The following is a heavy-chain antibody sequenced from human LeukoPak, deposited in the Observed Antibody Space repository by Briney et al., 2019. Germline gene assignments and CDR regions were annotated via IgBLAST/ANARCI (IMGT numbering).Heavy chain of an antibody. Sequence: PSETLSLTCTVSGGSISSSSYYWGWIRQPPGKGLEWIGSIYYSGSTYYNPSLKSRVTISVDTSKNQFSLKLSSVTAADTAVYYCARVHGDYERDYFDYWGQGTLVTVSS. D-gene: IGHD4-17*01. V-gene: IGHV4-39*01. CDR3: ARVHGDYERDYFDY. J-gene: IGHJ4*02. CDR1: GGSISSSSYY. CDR2: IYYSGST.